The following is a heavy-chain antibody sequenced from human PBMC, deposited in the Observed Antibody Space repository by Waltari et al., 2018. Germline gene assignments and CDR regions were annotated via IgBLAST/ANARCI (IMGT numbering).Heavy chain of an antibody. CDR2: IYHSGST. D-gene: IGHD3-22*01. J-gene: IGHJ4*02. CDR1: GGSISSGGYY. V-gene: IGHV4-31*03. CDR3: ARWKWLSVDY. Sequence: QVQLQESGPGLVKPSQTLSLTCTVSGGSISSGGYYWSWTRQHPGKGLEWIGYIYHSGSTYYNPSLKSRVTISVDRSKNQFSLKLSSVTAADTAVYYCARWKWLSVDYWGQGTLVTVSS.